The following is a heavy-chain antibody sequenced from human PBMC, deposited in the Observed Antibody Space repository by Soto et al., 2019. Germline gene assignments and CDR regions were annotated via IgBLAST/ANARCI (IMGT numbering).Heavy chain of an antibody. CDR2: FGAGDGKT. J-gene: IGHJ4*02. D-gene: IGHD2-2*01. V-gene: IGHV1-3*01. CDR3: VRDYASDAGVHLDF. CDR1: GYRFTQYV. Sequence: QVQLVQSGAEVKKPGASVMVSCKSSGYRFTQYVIHWVRQAPGQRLEWMGWFGAGDGKTYHSQNFQGIVTITKDTPASTAYIELSSLISEDTAVYYCVRDYASDAGVHLDFWGQGTLVTVSS.